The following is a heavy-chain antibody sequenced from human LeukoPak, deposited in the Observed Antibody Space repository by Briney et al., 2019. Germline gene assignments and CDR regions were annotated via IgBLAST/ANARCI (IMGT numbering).Heavy chain of an antibody. J-gene: IGHJ3*02. Sequence: SETLSLTCTVSGGSISSSSYYWGWIRQPPGKGLEWIGSIYYSGSTYYNPSLKSRVTISVDTSKNQFSLKLSSVTAADTAVYYCARSTYYYDIDGFDIWGQGTMVIVSS. CDR3: ARSTYYYDIDGFDI. CDR2: IYYSGST. CDR1: GGSISSSSYY. D-gene: IGHD3-22*01. V-gene: IGHV4-39*01.